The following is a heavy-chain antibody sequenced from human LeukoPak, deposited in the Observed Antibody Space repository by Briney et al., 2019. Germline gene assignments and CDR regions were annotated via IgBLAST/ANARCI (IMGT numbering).Heavy chain of an antibody. CDR3: ARDRYGRPMGYYFDY. V-gene: IGHV3-21*01. CDR2: ISSGSSYI. Sequence: PGGSLRLSCAASGFTFSSYSMNWVRQAPGKGLEWVSSISSGSSYIYYADSVKGRFTISRDNAKNSLYLQMNSLRAEDTAVYYCARDRYGRPMGYYFDYWGQGTLVTVSS. D-gene: IGHD3-9*01. CDR1: GFTFSSYS. J-gene: IGHJ4*02.